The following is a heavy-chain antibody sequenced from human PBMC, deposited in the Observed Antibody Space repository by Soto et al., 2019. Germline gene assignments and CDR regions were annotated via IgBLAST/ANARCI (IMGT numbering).Heavy chain of an antibody. CDR1: EGTFSSYA. Sequence: QVQLVQSGAEVKKPGSSVKFSCKASEGTFSSYAISWVRQAPGQGLEWMGGIIPIFGTANYAQKFQGRVTITADKSTSTAYMELSSLRSEDTAVYYCARDRAPAASQLLYYYYGMDVWGQGTTVTVSS. D-gene: IGHD2-2*01. CDR2: IIPIFGTA. CDR3: ARDRAPAASQLLYYYYGMDV. J-gene: IGHJ6*02. V-gene: IGHV1-69*06.